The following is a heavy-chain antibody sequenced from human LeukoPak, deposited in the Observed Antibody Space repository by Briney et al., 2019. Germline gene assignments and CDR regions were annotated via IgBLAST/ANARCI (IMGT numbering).Heavy chain of an antibody. CDR1: GFTVSSNY. J-gene: IGHJ4*02. V-gene: IGHV3-53*01. CDR3: ARERTGYYMAC. CDR2: IYSGGST. D-gene: IGHD3/OR15-3a*01. Sequence: GGSLRLSCAASGFTVSSNYMTWVRQAPGKGLVWVSVIYSGGSTYYADSVKGRFTISRDNSKNTLYLQMNSLRAEDTAVYYCARERTGYYMACWGQGTLVTVSS.